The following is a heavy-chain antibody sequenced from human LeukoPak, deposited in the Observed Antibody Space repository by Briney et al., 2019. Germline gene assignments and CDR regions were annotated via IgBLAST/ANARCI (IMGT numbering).Heavy chain of an antibody. CDR3: AKGGGMVVTDY. Sequence: GGSLRLSCAASGFTFSSYAMSWVRQAPGKGLEWVSGISGSGGSTYYADSVKGRFTISRDNSKSTLYLQINSLRAEDTAVYYCAKGGGMVVTDYWGQGTLVTVSS. D-gene: IGHD4/OR15-4a*01. V-gene: IGHV3-23*01. CDR1: GFTFSSYA. CDR2: ISGSGGST. J-gene: IGHJ4*02.